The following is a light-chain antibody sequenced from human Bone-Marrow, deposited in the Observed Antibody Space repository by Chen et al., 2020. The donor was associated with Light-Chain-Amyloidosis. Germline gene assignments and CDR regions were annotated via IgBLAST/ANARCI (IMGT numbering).Light chain of an antibody. V-gene: IGLV2-14*01. CDR2: EVT. Sequence: QSALPHPAAPPGAPGPSPTLSCSGTSSDVGGDNHVSWYQQHPDKAPKLMIYEVTNRPSWVPDRFSGSKSDNTASLTISGLQTEDEADYFCSSYTITNTLVFGSGTRVTVL. J-gene: IGLJ1*01. CDR3: SSYTITNTLV. CDR1: SSDVGGDNH.